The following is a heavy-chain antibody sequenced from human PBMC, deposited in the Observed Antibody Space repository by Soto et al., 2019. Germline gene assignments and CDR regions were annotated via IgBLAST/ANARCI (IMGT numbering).Heavy chain of an antibody. CDR2: MNPNTGKT. D-gene: IGHD3-3*01. J-gene: IGHJ5*02. V-gene: IGHV1-8*01. CDR1: GYTFSSSD. Sequence: QVQLVQSWAEVKKPGASVKVSCKASGYTFSSSDINWVRQATGQGLEWMGWMNPNTGKTGYAQKFQGRVTMTRNTSISTVYMELSCLTSNDTAVYYCATFGVPPKPEEAWFDPWGQGTLVTVSS. CDR3: ATFGVPPKPEEAWFDP.